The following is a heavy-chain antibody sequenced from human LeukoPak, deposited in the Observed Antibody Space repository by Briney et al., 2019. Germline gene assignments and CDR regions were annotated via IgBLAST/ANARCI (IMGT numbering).Heavy chain of an antibody. Sequence: SETLSLTCTVSGYSISSGYYWGWIRQPPGKGLEWIGNIYHSGSTYYNPSLKSRVTISVDTSKNQFSLKLSSVTAADTAVYYCARDSIAAVVDYWGRGTLVTVSS. CDR1: GYSISSGYY. D-gene: IGHD6-13*01. CDR3: ARDSIAAVVDY. J-gene: IGHJ4*02. CDR2: IYHSGST. V-gene: IGHV4-38-2*02.